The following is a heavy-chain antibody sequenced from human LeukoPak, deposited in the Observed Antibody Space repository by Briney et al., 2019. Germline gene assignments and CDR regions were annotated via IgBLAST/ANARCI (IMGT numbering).Heavy chain of an antibody. V-gene: IGHV3-23*01. J-gene: IGHJ4*02. Sequence: GGSLRLSCAASGFTFSSYAMSWVRQAPGKGLEWVSAISVSGGSTYYADSVKGRFTISRDNSKNTLYLQMNSLRAEDTAVYYCATKSNPIAVAVWYYFDYWGQGTLVTVSS. CDR2: ISVSGGST. D-gene: IGHD6-19*01. CDR1: GFTFSSYA. CDR3: ATKSNPIAVAVWYYFDY.